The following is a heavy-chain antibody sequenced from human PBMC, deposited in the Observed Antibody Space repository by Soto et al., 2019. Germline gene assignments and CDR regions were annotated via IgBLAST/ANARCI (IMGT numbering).Heavy chain of an antibody. V-gene: IGHV1-18*01. CDR1: GYTFTSYG. Sequence: QVQLVQSGAEVKKPGASVKVSCKASGYTFTSYGISWVRQAPGQGLEWMGWISAYNGNTNYAQELQGRVTMTTDTSSSTAYMELRSLRSDDTAVDYCASYRGVRHYCYGMDVWGQGTTVTVSS. J-gene: IGHJ6*02. D-gene: IGHD1-26*01. CDR2: ISAYNGNT. CDR3: ASYRGVRHYCYGMDV.